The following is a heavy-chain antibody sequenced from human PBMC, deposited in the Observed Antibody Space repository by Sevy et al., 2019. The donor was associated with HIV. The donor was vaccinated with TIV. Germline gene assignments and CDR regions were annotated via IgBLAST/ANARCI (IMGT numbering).Heavy chain of an antibody. CDR2: IYYSGST. CDR3: ARGLEQLMNNWFDP. D-gene: IGHD6-13*01. Sequence: SETLSLTCTVSGGSISSYYWSWIRQPPGKGLEWIGYIYYSGSTNYNPSLKSRVTISVDTSKNQFSLKLSSVTAADTAVYYCARGLEQLMNNWFDPWGQGTLVTVSS. J-gene: IGHJ5*02. CDR1: GGSISSYY. V-gene: IGHV4-59*01.